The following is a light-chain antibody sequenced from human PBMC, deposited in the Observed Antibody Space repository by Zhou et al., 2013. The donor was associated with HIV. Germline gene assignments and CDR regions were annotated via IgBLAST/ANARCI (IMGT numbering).Light chain of an antibody. CDR2: ASS. CDR1: SSNIGAGYD. J-gene: IGLJ3*02. V-gene: IGLV1-40*01. CDR3: GSYTISSLWL. Sequence: QSVLTQPPSVSGAPGQRVTISCTGNSSNIGAGYDVHWYQQVQGRAPRLLIYASSSRPSGVPDRFSASKSGTSASLAITGLQAEDEADYYCGSYTISSLWLFGGRD.